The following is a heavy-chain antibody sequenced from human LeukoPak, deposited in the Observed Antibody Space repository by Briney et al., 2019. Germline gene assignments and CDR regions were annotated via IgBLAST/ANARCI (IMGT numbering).Heavy chain of an antibody. CDR1: GYTFTSYG. D-gene: IGHD3-10*01. V-gene: IGHV1-18*01. Sequence: ASVKVSCKASGYTFTSYGISWVLQVPGQGLELMGWISAYNGNTSYAQKLQGRVTMTTDTSTSTAYMELRSLRSDDTAVYYCARVHVLLWFGEVYYFDYWGQGTLVTVSS. CDR3: ARVHVLLWFGEVYYFDY. CDR2: ISAYNGNT. J-gene: IGHJ4*02.